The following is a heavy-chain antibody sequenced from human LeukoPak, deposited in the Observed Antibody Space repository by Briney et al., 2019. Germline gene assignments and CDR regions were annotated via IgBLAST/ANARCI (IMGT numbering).Heavy chain of an antibody. CDR1: GGSISGNY. CDR2: IYYTGST. CDR3: AGHYDILTGYDY. J-gene: IGHJ4*02. V-gene: IGHV4-59*01. Sequence: PSETLSLTCTVSGGSISGNYWSWIRQPPEKGLKWIGYIYYTGSTNYNPSLKSRVTISVDTSKNQFSLKLISVTAADTAVYFCAGHYDILTGYDYWGQGTLVTVSS. D-gene: IGHD3-9*01.